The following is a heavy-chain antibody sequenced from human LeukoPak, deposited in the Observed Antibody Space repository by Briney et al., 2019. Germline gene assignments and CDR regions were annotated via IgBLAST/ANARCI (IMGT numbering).Heavy chain of an antibody. CDR2: IKQDGSEK. D-gene: IGHD1-26*01. V-gene: IGHV3-7*03. CDR1: GFTFSSYA. Sequence: GGSLRLSCAASGFTFSSYAMSWVRQAPGKGLEWVANIKQDGSEKYYVDSVKGRFTISRDNAKNSLYLQMNSLRAEDTAVYYCASPKTPSGSYGDFDYWGQGTLVTVSS. CDR3: ASPKTPSGSYGDFDY. J-gene: IGHJ4*02.